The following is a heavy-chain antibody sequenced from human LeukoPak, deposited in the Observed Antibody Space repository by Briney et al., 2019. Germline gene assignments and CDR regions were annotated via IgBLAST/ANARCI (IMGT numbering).Heavy chain of an antibody. CDR3: MRGVDGIQLWLIGGEH. V-gene: IGHV1-18*01. CDR1: GYMFTSYG. Sequence: ASVKVSCKASGYMFTSYGFSWVRQAPGQGLEWVGWISVYNGDTTYAQKFQDRVTLTADTSTNTAYMELRSLMSDDTAVYCCMRGVDGIQLWLIGGEHWGQGTLVTVSS. CDR2: ISVYNGDT. J-gene: IGHJ4*02. D-gene: IGHD5-18*01.